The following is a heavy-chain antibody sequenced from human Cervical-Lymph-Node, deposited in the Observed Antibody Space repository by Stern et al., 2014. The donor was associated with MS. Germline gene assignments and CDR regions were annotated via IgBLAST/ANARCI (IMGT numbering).Heavy chain of an antibody. V-gene: IGHV5-51*03. D-gene: IGHD3-3*02. CDR2: IYPGDSET. CDR1: AFSLTNTW. CDR3: ARGRCIAFRPDD. Sequence: EVQLVESGAEVIKPGNSLKISCKGSAFSLTNTWIGWVRQMPGKGLEWMGIIYPGDSETRYSPSFEGQVTISADRSINTAYLQWSSLKASDTAMYYCARGRCIAFRPDDWGQGTLVTVSS. J-gene: IGHJ4*02.